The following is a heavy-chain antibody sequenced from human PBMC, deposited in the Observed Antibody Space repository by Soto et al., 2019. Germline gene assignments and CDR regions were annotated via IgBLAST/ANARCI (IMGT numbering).Heavy chain of an antibody. J-gene: IGHJ4*02. Sequence: QVQLQESGPGLVKPSETLSLTCTVSGGSFKSGSYSWSWIRQPPGKGLEWIGYVYHTGRTSYNPSLKGRVSISMETSKDQFSLNLDSVTGADTAVYFCARDFAYFDSWGQGTLGTVSS. D-gene: IGHD3-3*01. CDR2: VYHTGRT. CDR3: ARDFAYFDS. V-gene: IGHV4-61*01. CDR1: GGSFKSGSYS.